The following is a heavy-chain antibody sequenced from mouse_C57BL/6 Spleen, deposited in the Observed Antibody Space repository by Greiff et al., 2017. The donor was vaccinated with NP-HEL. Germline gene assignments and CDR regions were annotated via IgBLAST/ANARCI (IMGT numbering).Heavy chain of an antibody. V-gene: IGHV1-55*01. CDR3: AKPSDYYGKGDWYFDV. Sequence: QVQLQQPGAELVKPGASVKMSCKASGYTFASYWITWVKQRPGQGLEWIGDIYPGSGSTNYNEKFKSKATLTVDTSSSTAYMQLSSLTSEDSAVYYCAKPSDYYGKGDWYFDVWGTGTTVTVSS. CDR1: GYTFASYW. D-gene: IGHD1-1*01. J-gene: IGHJ1*03. CDR2: IYPGSGST.